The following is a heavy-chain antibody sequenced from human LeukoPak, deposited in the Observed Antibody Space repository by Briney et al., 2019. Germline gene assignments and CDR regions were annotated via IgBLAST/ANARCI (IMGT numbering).Heavy chain of an antibody. J-gene: IGHJ4*02. V-gene: IGHV1-8*01. D-gene: IGHD3-22*01. Sequence: ASVKVSCKASGYTFTSYDINWVRQATGQGLEWMGWMNPNSGNTGYAQKFQGRVTMTRSTSISTAYMELSSLRSEDTALYYCARGVHVRVYDSNPHYGHYWGQGTLVTVSS. CDR2: MNPNSGNT. CDR1: GYTFTSYD. CDR3: ARGVHVRVYDSNPHYGHY.